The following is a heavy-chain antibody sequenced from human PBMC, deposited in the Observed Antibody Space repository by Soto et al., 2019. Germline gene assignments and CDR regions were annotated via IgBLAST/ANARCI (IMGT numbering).Heavy chain of an antibody. CDR1: GGSIIGYC. V-gene: IGHV4-59*01. CDR3: ARWRQGHGGCDY. CDR2: IYYSGST. D-gene: IGHD3-16*01. J-gene: IGHJ4*02. Sequence: PSEPLPLTCSFAGGSIIGYCCSWIRQSPGKGLEWIGYIYYSGSTNYNPSLKSRVTISVDTSKNQFSLNLRSVTAADTAVYYCARWRQGHGGCDYWGQGTLVTVSS.